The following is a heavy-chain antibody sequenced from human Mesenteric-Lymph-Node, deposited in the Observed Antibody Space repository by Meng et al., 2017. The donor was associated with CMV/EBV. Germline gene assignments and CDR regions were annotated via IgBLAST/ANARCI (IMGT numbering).Heavy chain of an antibody. CDR3: ARGRWELLVGAFDI. D-gene: IGHD1-26*01. CDR1: GYTFTNYW. J-gene: IGHJ3*02. V-gene: IGHV5-51*01. Sequence: GGSLRLSCKGSGYTFTNYWIGWVRQMPGKGLEWMGIIYPGDSDTRYSPSFQGQVTISADKSISTAYLQWSSLKASDTAMYYCARGRWELLVGAFDIWGQGTMVTVSS. CDR2: IYPGDSDT.